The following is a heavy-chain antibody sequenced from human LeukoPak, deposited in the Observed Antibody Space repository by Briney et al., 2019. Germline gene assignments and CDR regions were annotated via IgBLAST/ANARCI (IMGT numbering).Heavy chain of an antibody. D-gene: IGHD3-16*02. J-gene: IGHJ4*02. CDR3: VRGYTIGPGGY. CDR1: GFTFSNFA. Sequence: GGSLRLSCAASGFTFSNFAMSWVRQAPGKRLEWVSTICGSSVGTYYADSVKGRFTISRDNAKNTLHLQMNSLRVEDTAVYYCVRGYTIGPGGYWGQGTLVTVSS. CDR2: ICGSSVGT. V-gene: IGHV3-23*01.